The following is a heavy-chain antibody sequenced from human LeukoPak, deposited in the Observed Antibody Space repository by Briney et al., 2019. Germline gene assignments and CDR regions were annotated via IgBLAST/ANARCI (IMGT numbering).Heavy chain of an antibody. J-gene: IGHJ4*02. V-gene: IGHV1-69*04. D-gene: IGHD3-10*01. CDR2: LIPSLGVQ. CDR3: ARAGSVVRGFTARYYFDL. Sequence: SVTVSCTPSGCTFNNYVVGWVRQAPAQGLEWLGRLIPSLGVQNYAQKFQGRVTITADTSASTVYMELSSLRSEDTALYCCARAGSVVRGFTARYYFDLWGQGTLVIVSS. CDR1: GCTFNNYV.